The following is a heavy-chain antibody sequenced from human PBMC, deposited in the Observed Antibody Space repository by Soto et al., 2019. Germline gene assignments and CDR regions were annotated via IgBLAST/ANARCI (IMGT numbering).Heavy chain of an antibody. V-gene: IGHV4-39*01. J-gene: IGHJ4*02. CDR3: ARPGIVGALSYFDY. D-gene: IGHD1-26*01. CDR1: GGSISSSSYY. CDR2: IYYSGST. Sequence: SETLSLTCTVSGGSISSSSYYWGWIRQPPGKGLEWIGSIYYSGSTYYNPSLKSRVTISVDTSKNQFSLKLTSVTAADTAVYYCARPGIVGALSYFDYWGQGTLVTVSS.